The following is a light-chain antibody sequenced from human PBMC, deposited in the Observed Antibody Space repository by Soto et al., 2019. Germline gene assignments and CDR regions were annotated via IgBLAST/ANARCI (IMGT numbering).Light chain of an antibody. CDR1: SSSSHIGHHS. Sequence: QSVVTQPPSVSAAPGQKVTISCSGSSSSSHIGHHSVSWYQHLPGTAPKLLIYDNDQRPSGIPARFSGSKSATSATLDITGLQTGDEADCYCGTWDTGLRAYVLGTGTKLTVL. CDR2: DND. CDR3: GTWDTGLRAYV. J-gene: IGLJ1*01. V-gene: IGLV1-51*01.